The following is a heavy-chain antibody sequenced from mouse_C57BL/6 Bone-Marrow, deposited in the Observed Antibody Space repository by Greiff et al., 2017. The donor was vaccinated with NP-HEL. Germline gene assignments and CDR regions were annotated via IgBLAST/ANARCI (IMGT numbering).Heavy chain of an antibody. J-gene: IGHJ2*01. CDR3: ASYSNYFCD. D-gene: IGHD2-5*01. CDR1: GYTFTSYW. V-gene: IGHV1-50*01. Sequence: QVQLQQPGAELVKPGASVKLSCKASGYTFTSYWMQWVKQRPGQGLEWIGEIDPSDSYTNYNQKFKGKATLTVDTSSSTAYMQLISLTSEDSAVYYCASYSNYFCDWGQGTTLTVSS. CDR2: IDPSDSYT.